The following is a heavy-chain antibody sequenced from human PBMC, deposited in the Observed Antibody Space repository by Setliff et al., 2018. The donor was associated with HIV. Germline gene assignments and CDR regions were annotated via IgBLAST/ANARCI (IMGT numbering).Heavy chain of an antibody. Sequence: PSETLSLTCSVSGGSIDNNKYYWTWIRQPPGKGLEWIGEINRSGSANYNRSLKSRVTMSVDTSKRQFSLKLDSVTAADTAIYYCARGSYRGSGYFVRYFDSWAQGMLVTVSS. D-gene: IGHD3-3*01. J-gene: IGHJ4*02. CDR1: GGSIDNNKYY. CDR2: INRSGSA. V-gene: IGHV4-39*07. CDR3: ARGSYRGSGYFVRYFDS.